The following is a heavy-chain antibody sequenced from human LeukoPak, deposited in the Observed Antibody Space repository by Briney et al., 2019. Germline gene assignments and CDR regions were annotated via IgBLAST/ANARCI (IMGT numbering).Heavy chain of an antibody. J-gene: IGHJ5*02. D-gene: IGHD2-2*01. CDR3: ASDLGYCSSTSCRYFDP. Sequence: SETLSLTCTVSGGSISSYYWSWIRQPPGKGLEWIGYISHSGSTYYNPSLKSRVTISVDRSKNQFSLKLSSVTAADTAVYYCASDLGYCSSTSCRYFDPWGQGTLVTVSS. CDR2: ISHSGST. V-gene: IGHV4-59*12. CDR1: GGSISSYY.